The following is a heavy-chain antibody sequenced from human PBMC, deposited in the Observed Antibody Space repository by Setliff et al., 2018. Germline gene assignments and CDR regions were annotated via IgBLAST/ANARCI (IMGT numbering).Heavy chain of an antibody. CDR3: MGSYDSSGYWYYFDY. D-gene: IGHD3-22*01. Sequence: SETLSLTCAVYGGSFSGYYWSWIRQPPGKGLEWIGEINHSGSTNYNPSLKSRVTISVDTSKNQFSLKLSSVTAADTAVYYCMGSYDSSGYWYYFDYWGQGTLVTVSS. CDR2: INHSGST. V-gene: IGHV4-34*01. CDR1: GGSFSGYY. J-gene: IGHJ4*02.